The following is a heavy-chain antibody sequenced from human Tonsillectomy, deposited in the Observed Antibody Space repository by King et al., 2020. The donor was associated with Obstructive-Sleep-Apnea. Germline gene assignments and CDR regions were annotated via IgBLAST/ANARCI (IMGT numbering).Heavy chain of an antibody. CDR3: ARDSRIAAAGKRHGWFDP. CDR2: ISSMGSTI. D-gene: IGHD6-13*01. Sequence: VQLVESGGGLVKPGGSLRLSCAASGFTFSDYYMSWIRQAPGKGLEWVSYISSMGSTIYYADSVKGRFTISRDNAKNSLYLQMNSLRAEETAVYYCARDSRIAAAGKRHGWFDPWGQGTLVTVSS. CDR1: GFTFSDYY. J-gene: IGHJ5*02. V-gene: IGHV3-11*01.